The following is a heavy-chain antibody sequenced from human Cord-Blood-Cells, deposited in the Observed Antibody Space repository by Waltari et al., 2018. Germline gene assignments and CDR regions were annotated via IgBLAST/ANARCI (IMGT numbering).Heavy chain of an antibody. CDR3: ARHEQQLDY. D-gene: IGHD6-13*01. V-gene: IGHV4-59*08. CDR1: GGSISSYS. J-gene: IGHJ4*02. Sequence: QVQLQASGPGLVKPSETLSLTCTVSGGSISSYSWSWIRQPPGKGLEWIGYIYYSGSTNYNPSLKSRVTISVDTSKNQFSLKLSSVTAADTAVYYCARHEQQLDYWGQGTLVTVSS. CDR2: IYYSGST.